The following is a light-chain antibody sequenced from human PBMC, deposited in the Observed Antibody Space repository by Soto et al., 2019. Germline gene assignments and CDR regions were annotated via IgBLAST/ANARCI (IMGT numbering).Light chain of an antibody. Sequence: QSALTQPASVSGSPGQSITISCTGTNSDVGGHNYVSWYQQHPGKAPKLMIYDVTNRPSGVSNRFSGSKSGNTASLTISGLQAEDEADYYCSSYSTSITLVVFGGGTKVTVL. CDR1: NSDVGGHNY. V-gene: IGLV2-14*01. CDR3: SSYSTSITLVV. CDR2: DVT. J-gene: IGLJ2*01.